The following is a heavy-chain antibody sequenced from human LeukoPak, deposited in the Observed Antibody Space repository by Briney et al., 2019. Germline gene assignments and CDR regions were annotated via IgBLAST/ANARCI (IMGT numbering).Heavy chain of an antibody. Sequence: GGSLRLSCAASGVTFSSAWRGWVRQAPGKGLEWVGHIKSKTDGGTTDYAAPVKGRFTISRDDSRKTLCLQMNSLKTDDAGVYSCTTVNWLRVGNDYWRQGTLVTVSS. D-gene: IGHD5-12*01. J-gene: IGHJ4*02. CDR1: GVTFSSAW. V-gene: IGHV3-15*01. CDR3: TTVNWLRVGNDY. CDR2: IKSKTDGGTT.